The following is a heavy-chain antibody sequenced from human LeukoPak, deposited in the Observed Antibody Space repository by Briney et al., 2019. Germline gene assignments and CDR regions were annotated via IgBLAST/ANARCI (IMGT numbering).Heavy chain of an antibody. CDR3: ARRSSSTGWSFDY. D-gene: IGHD6-19*01. CDR1: GGSIGSYY. V-gene: IGHV4-59*08. CDR2: IYSSGST. Sequence: SETLSLTCTVSGGSIGSYYWTWIRQPPGKGLEWIGQIYSSGSTNYNPSLKSRVTISVDTSKNQFSLKLNSVTAADTALYYCARRSSSTGWSFDYWGQGTLVAVSS. J-gene: IGHJ4*02.